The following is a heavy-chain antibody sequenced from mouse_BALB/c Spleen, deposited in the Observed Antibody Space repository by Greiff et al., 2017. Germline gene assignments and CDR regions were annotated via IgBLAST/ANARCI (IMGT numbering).Heavy chain of an antibody. CDR2: IDPANGNT. CDR3: ACQAWFAY. D-gene: IGHD6-1*01. V-gene: IGHV14-3*02. CDR1: GFNIKDTY. J-gene: IGHJ3*01. Sequence: EVKVVESGAELVKPGASVKLSCTASGFNIKDTYMHWVKQRPEQGLEWIGRIDPANGNTKYDPKFQGKATITADTSSNTAYLQLSSLTSEDTAVYYCACQAWFAYWGQGTLVTVSA.